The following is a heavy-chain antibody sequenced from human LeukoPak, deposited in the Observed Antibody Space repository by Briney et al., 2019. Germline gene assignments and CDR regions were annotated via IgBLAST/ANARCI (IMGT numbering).Heavy chain of an antibody. D-gene: IGHD5-18*01. CDR2: MNPNSGNT. Sequence: ASVKVSCKASGYTFTSYDINWVRQAPGQGLEWMGWMNPNSGNTGYAQKFQGRVTMTRNTSISTAYMELSSLRSEDTAVYYCARAARGYSYGEHDYWGQGTLVTVSS. V-gene: IGHV1-8*01. CDR1: GYTFTSYD. J-gene: IGHJ4*02. CDR3: ARAARGYSYGEHDY.